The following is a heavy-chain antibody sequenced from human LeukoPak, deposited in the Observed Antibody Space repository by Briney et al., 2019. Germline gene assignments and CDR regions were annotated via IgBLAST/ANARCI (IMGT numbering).Heavy chain of an antibody. V-gene: IGHV3-33*06. CDR1: GFTFSSYG. CDR2: IWYDGSNK. D-gene: IGHD4-11*01. CDR3: AKDGDPTVTTGAFDY. J-gene: IGHJ4*02. Sequence: GGSLRLSCAASGFTFSSYGMHWVRQAPGKGLEWVAVIWYDGSNKYYADSVKGRFTISRGNSKNTLYLQMNSLRAEDTAVYYCAKDGDPTVTTGAFDYWGQGTLVTVSS.